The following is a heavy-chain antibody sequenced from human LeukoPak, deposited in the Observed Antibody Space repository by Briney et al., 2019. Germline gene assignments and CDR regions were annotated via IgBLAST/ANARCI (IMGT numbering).Heavy chain of an antibody. J-gene: IGHJ4*02. Sequence: GESLKISCKGSGSIFTSYWIGWVRQLPGKGLEWMGIIYPGDSDTRYSPSFQGQVTISADKSISTAYPQWSSLKASDTAMYSSARRPYDILTGYLEYCFDYWGQGTLVTVSS. CDR2: IYPGDSDT. CDR1: GSIFTSYW. CDR3: ARRPYDILTGYLEYCFDY. D-gene: IGHD3-9*01. V-gene: IGHV5-51*01.